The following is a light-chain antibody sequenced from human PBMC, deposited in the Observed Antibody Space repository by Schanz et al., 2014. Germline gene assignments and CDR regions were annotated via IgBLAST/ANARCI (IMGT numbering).Light chain of an antibody. J-gene: IGLJ2*01. CDR2: DIN. Sequence: QSALTQPRSVSGSPGQSVSISCTGTSSGVGDLNYVSWYQQLPGKAPRLLIYDINKRPSGVPDRFSGSKSGNTASLTISGXXXEDEADYYCCSYAGTYSVVFGGGTKLTVL. V-gene: IGLV2-11*01. CDR3: CSYAGTYSVV. CDR1: SSGVGDLNY.